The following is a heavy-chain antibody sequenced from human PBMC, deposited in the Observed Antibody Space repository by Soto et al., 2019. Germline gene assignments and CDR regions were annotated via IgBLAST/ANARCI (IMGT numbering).Heavy chain of an antibody. J-gene: IGHJ3*02. V-gene: IGHV3-15*07. CDR2: IKSKTDGGTT. Sequence: GGSLRLSCAASGFTFSNAWMNWVRQAPGKGLEWVGRIKSKTDGGTTDYAAPVKGRFTISRDDSKNTLYLQMNSLKTEDTAVYYCTTFIVGATSDAFDIWGQGTMVTVSS. D-gene: IGHD1-26*01. CDR3: TTFIVGATSDAFDI. CDR1: GFTFSNAW.